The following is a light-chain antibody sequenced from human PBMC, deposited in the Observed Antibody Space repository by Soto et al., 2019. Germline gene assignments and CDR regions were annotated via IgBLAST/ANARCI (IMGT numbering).Light chain of an antibody. CDR3: QQYHIHST. CDR1: ESINIW. V-gene: IGKV1-5*03. Sequence: DIQMTQSPSTLSASVGDRVTITCRASESINIWLAWFQQKPGKAPKLLISKASTLESGVPSRFSGSGSGTEFTLTISSLQPDDFANYHWQQYHIHSTFGQGTKVEVK. J-gene: IGKJ1*01. CDR2: KAS.